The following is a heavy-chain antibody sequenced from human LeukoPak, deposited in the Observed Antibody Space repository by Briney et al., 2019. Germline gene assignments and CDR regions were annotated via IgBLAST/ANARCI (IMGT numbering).Heavy chain of an antibody. CDR2: INPSGGST. CDR1: GGTFSSYA. D-gene: IGHD2-21*02. J-gene: IGHJ6*02. Sequence: ASVKVSCKASGGTFSSYAISWVRQAPGQGLEWMGIINPSGGSTSYAQKFQGRVTMTRDTSTSTVYMELSSLRSEDTAVYYCARSYKPTYCGGDCYPRRLCYGMDVWGQGTTVTVSS. CDR3: ARSYKPTYCGGDCYPRRLCYGMDV. V-gene: IGHV1-46*01.